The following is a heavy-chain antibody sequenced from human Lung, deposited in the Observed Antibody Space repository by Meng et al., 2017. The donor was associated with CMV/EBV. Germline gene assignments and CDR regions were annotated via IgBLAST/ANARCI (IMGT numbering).Heavy chain of an antibody. CDR2: ISYSGST. Sequence: SXTXSLXCTVSGHPITTYYWSWSRQPPGKGLEWIGYISYSGSTNYSPSLRSRVSLSVDTSKNQFSLELSAVTAADTAIYYCARDRAALGYYYYAMDVWAQGTXVTISS. CDR3: ARDRAALGYYYYAMDV. V-gene: IGHV4-59*01. J-gene: IGHJ6*02. CDR1: GHPITTYY. D-gene: IGHD2-15*01.